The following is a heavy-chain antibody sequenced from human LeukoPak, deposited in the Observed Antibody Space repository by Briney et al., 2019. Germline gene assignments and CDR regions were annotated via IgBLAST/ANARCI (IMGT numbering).Heavy chain of an antibody. CDR3: ERIAYAPCVDY. CDR2: IYYSGST. V-gene: IGHV4-59*01. Sequence: SETLSLTCTVYGGSIRSYYWSWIRQPPGKGLEWIGNIYYSGSTNYNPSLKSRVTISVDTSKNQFSLKLSSVPAADTAVYYCERIAYAPCVDYCGQGTLVTVSS. D-gene: IGHD2-21*01. CDR1: GGSIRSYY. J-gene: IGHJ4*02.